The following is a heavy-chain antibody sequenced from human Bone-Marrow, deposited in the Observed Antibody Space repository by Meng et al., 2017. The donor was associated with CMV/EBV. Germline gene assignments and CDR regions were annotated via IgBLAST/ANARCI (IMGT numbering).Heavy chain of an antibody. V-gene: IGHV3-21*01. J-gene: IGHJ5*01. CDR1: GFTFSDYS. CDR2: IGTSATYI. CDR3: ARLLDS. Sequence: GGSLRLSCAASGFTFSDYSMTWVRQAPGKGLEWVSSIGTSATYIYYAHSVKGRFTISRDNAKNSLYLQMNTLGVEDTAVYYCARLLDSWGHGTLVTFSS.